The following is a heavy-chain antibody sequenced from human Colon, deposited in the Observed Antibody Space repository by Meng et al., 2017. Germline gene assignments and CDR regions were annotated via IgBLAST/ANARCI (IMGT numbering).Heavy chain of an antibody. CDR1: GYTFTSYG. J-gene: IGHJ5*02. Sequence: ASAKVPCKASGYTFTSYGISWVRQAPGQGLEWMGWISAYNGNTNYAQKPQGRVTMTTDTSTSTAYVVPRSLRSDDTAVYYCARDQREDDYSDYGSGGVDPWGQGTLVTIYS. V-gene: IGHV1-18*01. D-gene: IGHD4-11*01. CDR3: ARDQREDDYSDYGSGGVDP. CDR2: ISAYNGNT.